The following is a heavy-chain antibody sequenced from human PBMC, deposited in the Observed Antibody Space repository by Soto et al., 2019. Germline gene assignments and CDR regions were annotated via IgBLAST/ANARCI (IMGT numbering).Heavy chain of an antibody. D-gene: IGHD2-2*01. Sequence: SVTMSLACVVSGASISRGGYSWSWIRQPPGKGLEWIEYIYHSGSTYYNPSLKSRVTISVDRSKTQFSLKLSSVTAADTAVYYWAGTPRDMPWFDPWGQGTLVTLPS. CDR2: IYHSGST. CDR1: GASISRGGYS. CDR3: AGTPRDMPWFDP. V-gene: IGHV4-30-2*01. J-gene: IGHJ5*02.